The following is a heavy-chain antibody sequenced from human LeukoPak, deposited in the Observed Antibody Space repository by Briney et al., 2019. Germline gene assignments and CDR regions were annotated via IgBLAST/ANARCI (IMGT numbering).Heavy chain of an antibody. D-gene: IGHD3-22*01. J-gene: IGHJ5*02. CDR1: GYSFTTYW. Sequence: GESLKISCKASGYSFTTYWISWVRQMPATGLEWMGSIDPSDSYTTYSPSFQGHVTISADKSISTAYLQWSSLKASDTAMYYCARRHDSSGYSLDLWGQGTLVTVSS. CDR3: ARRHDSSGYSLDL. V-gene: IGHV5-10-1*01. CDR2: IDPSDSYT.